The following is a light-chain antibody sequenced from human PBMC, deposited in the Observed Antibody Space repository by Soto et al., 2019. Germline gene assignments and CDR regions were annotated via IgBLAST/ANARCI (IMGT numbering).Light chain of an antibody. J-gene: IGLJ2*01. V-gene: IGLV1-47*02. CDR2: GNT. Sequence: QSVLTQPPSASGTPGQRVTISCSGRSANIGNNYVCWYQQLPGTAPKLLIYGNTNRPSGVPDRFSGSKSGTSVSLAITGLRGEDEGDYHCQSYDSSLTNAVFGGGTKLTVL. CDR3: QSYDSSLTNAV. CDR1: SANIGNNY.